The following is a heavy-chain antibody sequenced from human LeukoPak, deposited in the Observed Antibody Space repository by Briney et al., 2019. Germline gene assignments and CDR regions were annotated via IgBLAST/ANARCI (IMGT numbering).Heavy chain of an antibody. J-gene: IGHJ4*02. CDR2: MSYDGSNK. CDR3: ARAGGSGSYLLRDY. CDR1: GFTFSSYA. V-gene: IGHV3-30-3*01. Sequence: GGSLRLSCAASGFTFSSYAMHWVRQAPGKGLEWVAVMSYDGSNKYYADSVKGRFTIPRDNSKNTLYLQMNSLRAEDTAVYYCARAGGSGSYLLRDYWGQGTLVTVSS. D-gene: IGHD1-26*01.